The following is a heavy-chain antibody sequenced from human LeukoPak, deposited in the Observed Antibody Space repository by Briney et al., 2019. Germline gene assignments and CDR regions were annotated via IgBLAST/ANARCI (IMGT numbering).Heavy chain of an antibody. CDR3: ARDGGYGMARGDI. Sequence: ASVKVSCKTSGYSFTSYGISWVRQAPGQGLEWMGWINPNSGGTNYAQKFQGRVTMTRDTSISTAYMELSRLRSDDTAVYYCARDGGYGMARGDIWGQGTMVTVSS. D-gene: IGHD3-10*01. CDR1: GYSFTSYG. J-gene: IGHJ3*02. V-gene: IGHV1-2*02. CDR2: INPNSGGT.